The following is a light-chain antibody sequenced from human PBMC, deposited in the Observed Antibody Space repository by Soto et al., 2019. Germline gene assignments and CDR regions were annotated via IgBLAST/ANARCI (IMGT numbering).Light chain of an antibody. CDR2: GAS. Sequence: EIVLTQSPGTLSLSPGERATLSCRASQSVSSSYLAWYQQKPGQAPRLLIYGASSRATGIPDRFSGSGSGTDFTLTISRLEPEDFAVYFGQVYGSSSKTFGQGTKVDI. CDR3: QVYGSSSKT. J-gene: IGKJ1*01. V-gene: IGKV3-20*01. CDR1: QSVSSSY.